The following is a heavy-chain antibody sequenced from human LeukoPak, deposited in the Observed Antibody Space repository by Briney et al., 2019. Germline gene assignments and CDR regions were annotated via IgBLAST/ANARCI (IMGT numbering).Heavy chain of an antibody. J-gene: IGHJ3*02. CDR1: AYTFTNYG. D-gene: IGHD3-22*01. Sequence: ASVKVSCKASAYTFTNYGISWVRQAPGQGLEWMGWISTYNGNTNYAQKLQGRVTMTTDTSTSTAYMELRSLRSDDTAVYYCARAGVWDYSDTSGYHNGAFDIWGQGTMVTASS. CDR3: ARAGVWDYSDTSGYHNGAFDI. CDR2: ISTYNGNT. V-gene: IGHV1-18*01.